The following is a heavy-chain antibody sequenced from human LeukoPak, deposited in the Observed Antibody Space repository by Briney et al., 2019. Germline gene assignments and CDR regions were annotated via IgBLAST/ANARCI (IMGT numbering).Heavy chain of an antibody. V-gene: IGHV3-30*18. Sequence: GGSLRLSCAASGFTFSSYGMHWVRQAPGKGLEWVAVISYDGSNKYYADSVKGRFTISRDNSKNTLYLQMNSLRAEDTAVYYCAKDLGFDYWGQGTLVTVSS. CDR3: AKDLGFDY. J-gene: IGHJ4*02. CDR2: ISYDGSNK. D-gene: IGHD7-27*01. CDR1: GFTFSSYG.